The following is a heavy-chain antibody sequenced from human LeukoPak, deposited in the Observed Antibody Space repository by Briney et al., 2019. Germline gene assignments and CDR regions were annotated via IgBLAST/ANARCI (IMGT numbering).Heavy chain of an antibody. V-gene: IGHV1-3*01. CDR1: RYTFTSYV. J-gene: IGHJ4*02. CDR3: AKDRAGSSPPRDPFDY. D-gene: IGHD6-6*01. Sequence: ASVKVSCNASRYTFTSYVMHWVRQAPGQRLEWMGWINAGNGDTKYSQKFRDRVTMTWDTSASTAYMKLSSLRSEDTAVYYCAKDRAGSSPPRDPFDYWGQGTLVTVSS. CDR2: INAGNGDT.